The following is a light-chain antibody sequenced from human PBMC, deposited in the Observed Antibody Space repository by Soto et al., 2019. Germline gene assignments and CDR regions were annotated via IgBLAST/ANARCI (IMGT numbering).Light chain of an antibody. CDR1: SSDVGGYNF. V-gene: IGLV2-14*01. Sequence: QSALTQPASVSGSPGQSITISCTGTSSDVGGYNFVSWYQQHPGKAPKLMIFDVSNRPSGVSNRFSGSKSGNTASLTISGLQAEDEADYYCTSSTSSGTLVLFGGGTQLTVL. CDR2: DVS. J-gene: IGLJ2*01. CDR3: TSSTSSGTLVL.